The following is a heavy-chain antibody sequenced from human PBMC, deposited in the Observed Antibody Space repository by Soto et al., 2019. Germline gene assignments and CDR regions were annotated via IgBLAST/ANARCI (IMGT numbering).Heavy chain of an antibody. CDR1: GGSVSNYY. CDR3: ARLAPRYRIRDYNYYSLDF. V-gene: IGHV4-59*02. CDR2: INYSGST. D-gene: IGHD3-16*02. Sequence: QVSLQESGPGLVKPSETLSLTCTVSGGSVSNYYWTWIRQPPGTGLEWLSYINYSGSTDHSPSLKSRVTISLDTSNNQFYLRLISVTAADTAVYYGARLAPRYRIRDYNYYSLDFWGQGTTVIVSS. J-gene: IGHJ6*02.